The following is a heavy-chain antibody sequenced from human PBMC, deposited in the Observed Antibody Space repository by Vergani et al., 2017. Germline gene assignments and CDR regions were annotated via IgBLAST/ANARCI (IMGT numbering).Heavy chain of an antibody. D-gene: IGHD2-15*01. CDR3: ARDLAYCHEGSCAL. Sequence: QVQLVQSGGGVVQPGGSLRLSCVASGFTFNRYGMQWVRQAPGKGLEWVAYVLFDGSNEYYADSVKGRFIVSRDNSNAARYLQMSSRRTDDTAVYYCARDLAYCHEGSCALWGQGSVVTVSS. J-gene: IGHJ4*02. V-gene: IGHV3-30*02. CDR2: VLFDGSNE. CDR1: GFTFNRYG.